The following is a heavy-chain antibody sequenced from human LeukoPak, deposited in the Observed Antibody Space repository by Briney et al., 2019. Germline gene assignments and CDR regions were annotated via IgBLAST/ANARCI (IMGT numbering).Heavy chain of an antibody. J-gene: IGHJ4*02. CDR3: TRDIVYLQLEY. Sequence: GGSLRLSCAASGFAFPNYRMVWVRQAPGKGLEWVASIGKDGSEKSYVDSVKGRFTISRDNARNSLYLQMSSLRVEDTAVYYCTRDIVYLQLEYWGQGALVTVSS. CDR1: GFAFPNYR. CDR2: IGKDGSEK. D-gene: IGHD1-1*01. V-gene: IGHV3-7*01.